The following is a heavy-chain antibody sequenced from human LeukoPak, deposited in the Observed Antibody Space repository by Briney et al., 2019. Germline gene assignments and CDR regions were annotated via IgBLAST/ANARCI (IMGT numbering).Heavy chain of an antibody. CDR3: ASYSGYAGYFDY. CDR1: GGSISSYY. D-gene: IGHD5-12*01. Sequence: SETLSLTCTVSGGSISSYYWSWIRQPPGKGLEWIGYIYYSGSTNYNPSLESRVTISVDTSKNQFSLKLSSVTAADTAVYYCASYSGYAGYFDYWDQGTLVTVSS. V-gene: IGHV4-59*01. CDR2: IYYSGST. J-gene: IGHJ4*02.